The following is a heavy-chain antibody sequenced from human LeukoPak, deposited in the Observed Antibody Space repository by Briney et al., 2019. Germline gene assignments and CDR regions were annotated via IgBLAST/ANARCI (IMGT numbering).Heavy chain of an antibody. CDR2: ISGSGNKI. CDR3: AKDLWSSGTLDY. CDR1: GFTFSSYE. D-gene: IGHD6-25*01. J-gene: IGHJ4*02. V-gene: IGHV3-48*03. Sequence: GGSLRLSCAASGFTFSSYEMNWVRQARGQGLEWLSYISGSGNKIHYADSVKGRFTISRDNAKSSLHLQMNSLRAEDTAVYYCAKDLWSSGTLDYWGQGTLVTVSS.